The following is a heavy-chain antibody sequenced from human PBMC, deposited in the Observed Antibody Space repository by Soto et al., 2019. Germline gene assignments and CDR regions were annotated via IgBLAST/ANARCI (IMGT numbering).Heavy chain of an antibody. CDR2: IGSSGVTI. CDR3: ARAGYEPLPDR. CDR1: GFTFSDYY. J-gene: IGHJ5*02. D-gene: IGHD1-1*01. Sequence: QVQLVESGGGLVKPGGSLRLSCAASGFTFSDYYMSWIRQAPGRGLEFVSYIGSSGVTIYYADSVKGRFTISRDNAKNSLYLEMNSLRAEDTAVYYCARAGYEPLPDRWGQGTLVTVSS. V-gene: IGHV3-11*01.